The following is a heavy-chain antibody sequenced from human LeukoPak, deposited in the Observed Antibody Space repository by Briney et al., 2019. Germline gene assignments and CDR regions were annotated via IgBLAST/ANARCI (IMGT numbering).Heavy chain of an antibody. CDR2: IYTSGST. D-gene: IGHD3/OR15-3a*01. V-gene: IGHV4-4*07. CDR1: GGSISSYY. J-gene: IGHJ4*02. Sequence: PSETLSLTCTVSGGSISSYYWSWIRQPAGKGLEWIGCIYTSGSTNYNPSLKSRVTISVDTSKNQFSLKLSSVTAADTAVYYCARRRLLGLFDYWGQGTLVTVSS. CDR3: ARRRLLGLFDY.